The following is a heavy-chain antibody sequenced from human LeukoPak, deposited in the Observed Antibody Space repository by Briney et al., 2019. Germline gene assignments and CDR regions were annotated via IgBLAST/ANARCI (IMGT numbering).Heavy chain of an antibody. J-gene: IGHJ4*02. Sequence: GGSLRLSCAASGITLSDYSMNWVRQAPGKGLEWVSSISSSSSYIYYADSVKGRFTISRDNAKNSLYLQMNSLRAEDTAVYYCAREGAVAGKGIDYWGQGTLVTVSS. D-gene: IGHD6-19*01. CDR3: AREGAVAGKGIDY. V-gene: IGHV3-21*01. CDR1: GITLSDYS. CDR2: ISSSSSYI.